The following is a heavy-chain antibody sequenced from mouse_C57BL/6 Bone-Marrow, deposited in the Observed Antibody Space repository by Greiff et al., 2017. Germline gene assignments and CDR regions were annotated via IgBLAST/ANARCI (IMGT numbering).Heavy chain of an antibody. CDR3: AHDDYVYWYFAV. D-gene: IGHD2-13*01. CDR1: GYTFTSYW. V-gene: IGHV1-72*01. CDR2: IDPNRGGT. J-gene: IGHJ1*03. Sequence: QVQLQQPGAELVKPGASVKLSCKASGYTFTSYWMHWVKQRPGRGLEWIGRIDPNRGGTKYNEKFKSKATLTVDKPSSTAYMQLSSLTSEDSSVYYCAHDDYVYWYFAVWGTGTTVSVAS.